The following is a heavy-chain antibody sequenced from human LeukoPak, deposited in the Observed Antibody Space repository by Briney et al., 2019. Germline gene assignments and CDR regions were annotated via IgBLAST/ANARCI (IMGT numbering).Heavy chain of an antibody. CDR2: IYYSGST. CDR3: ARGGGGFPVFGVVIAYFDY. D-gene: IGHD3-3*01. J-gene: IGHJ4*02. V-gene: IGHV4-59*01. Sequence: SETLSLTCTVSGGSISSYYWSWIRQPPGKGLEWIGYIYYSGSTNYNPSLKSRVTISVDTSKNQFSLKLSSVTAADTAAYYCARGGGGFPVFGVVIAYFDYWGQGTLVTVSS. CDR1: GGSISSYY.